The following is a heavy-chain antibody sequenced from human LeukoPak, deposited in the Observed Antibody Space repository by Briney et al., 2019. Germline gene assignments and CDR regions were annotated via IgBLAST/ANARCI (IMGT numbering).Heavy chain of an antibody. CDR3: ARIMITVTTSDY. D-gene: IGHD4-17*01. CDR1: GFTFSSYE. Sequence: PGGSLRLSCAASGFTFSSYEMNCVRQAPGKGLEWLSYISSSGTTIKYADSVKGRFTISRDNAKNSLYLQVNSLRAEDTAVYYCARIMITVTTSDYWGQGTLVTVSS. J-gene: IGHJ4*02. V-gene: IGHV3-48*03. CDR2: ISSSGTTI.